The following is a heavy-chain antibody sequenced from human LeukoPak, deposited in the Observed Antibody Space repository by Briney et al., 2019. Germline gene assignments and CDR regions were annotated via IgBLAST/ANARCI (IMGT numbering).Heavy chain of an antibody. CDR1: GFTFSHYS. CDR3: TKRVKYGGTWDHFAD. CDR2: ITSSSSHI. D-gene: IGHD1-26*01. J-gene: IGHJ4*02. Sequence: SGGSLRLSCAASGFTFSHYSIDWVRQAPGKGLERVASITSSSSHIYYADSVKGRFTISRDNSKSTLILQMNSLRVEDTALYYCTKRVKYGGTWDHFADWGQGTLVTVSS. V-gene: IGHV3-21*04.